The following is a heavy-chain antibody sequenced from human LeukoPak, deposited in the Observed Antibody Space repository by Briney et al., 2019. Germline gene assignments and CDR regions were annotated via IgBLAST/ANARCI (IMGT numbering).Heavy chain of an antibody. J-gene: IGHJ6*03. Sequence: PGGSLRLSCAASGFTVSSNYMSWVRQAPGKGLEWVSGIYSGDTTYYSDSVKGRFTISTDNSKNTLYLQMNSLRAEDTAVYYCARVLRGYDGYMDVWGKGTTVTVSS. CDR2: IYSGDTT. V-gene: IGHV3-53*01. D-gene: IGHD5-12*01. CDR1: GFTVSSNY. CDR3: ARVLRGYDGYMDV.